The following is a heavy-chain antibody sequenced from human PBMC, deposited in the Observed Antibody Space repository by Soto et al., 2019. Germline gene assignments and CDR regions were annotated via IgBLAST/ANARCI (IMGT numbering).Heavy chain of an antibody. J-gene: IGHJ4*02. CDR3: ARRGIESGVDY. D-gene: IGHD3-16*01. CDR1: GGSIRSSSYY. V-gene: IGHV4-39*01. Sequence: QLQLQESGPGLVKPSETLSLTCTVSGGSIRSSSYYWGWIRQPPGKGLEWIGTIYYSGSTYYNPSLKSRVSISVDTSKNQCSLKLSSVTAADTAVYYCARRGIESGVDYWGQGTLVTVSS. CDR2: IYYSGST.